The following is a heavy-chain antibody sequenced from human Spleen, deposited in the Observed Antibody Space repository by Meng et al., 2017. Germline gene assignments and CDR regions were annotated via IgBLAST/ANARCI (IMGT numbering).Heavy chain of an antibody. J-gene: IGHJ4*02. D-gene: IGHD5-18*01. CDR2: INHSGST. Sequence: QVQLQQWRAGLFNPSETLSLTCPVYGGSFSVYYWSWIRQPPGKGLEWIGEINHSGSTNYNPSLKSRVTISVDTSKNQFSLKLSSVTAADTVVYYCARGRDYTAMVPMGFYFDYWGQGTLVTVSS. V-gene: IGHV4-34*01. CDR1: GGSFSVYY. CDR3: ARGRDYTAMVPMGFYFDY.